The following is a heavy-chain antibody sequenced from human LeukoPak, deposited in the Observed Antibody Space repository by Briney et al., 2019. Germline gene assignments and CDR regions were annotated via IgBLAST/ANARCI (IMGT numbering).Heavy chain of an antibody. CDR3: ARRGRFSTGRGEFDY. J-gene: IGHJ4*02. Sequence: GESLNTSCQGFGYSFTNYWIAWVRQMPAHGQEPIGIIYGDDSETRYSPSFQGQVTLTADKSINTTYLQWSSLKASDSAIYYWARRGRFSTGRGEFDYWGQGTLVTVSS. V-gene: IGHV5-51*01. D-gene: IGHD2-8*02. CDR1: GYSFTNYW. CDR2: IYGDDSET.